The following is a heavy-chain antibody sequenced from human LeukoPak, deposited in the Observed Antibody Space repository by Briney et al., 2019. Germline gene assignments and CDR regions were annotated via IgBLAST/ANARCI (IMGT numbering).Heavy chain of an antibody. CDR2: ISYSGST. Sequence: SETLSLTCTVSGGSISSYYWSWIRQPPGRGLEWIGYISYSGSTNYNPSLKSRVTISVDTSKNQFSLKLSSVTAADTAVYYCAGFVPGDYGGAFDIWGQGTMVTVSS. V-gene: IGHV4-59*01. CDR3: AGFVPGDYGGAFDI. CDR1: GGSISSYY. J-gene: IGHJ3*02. D-gene: IGHD4-23*01.